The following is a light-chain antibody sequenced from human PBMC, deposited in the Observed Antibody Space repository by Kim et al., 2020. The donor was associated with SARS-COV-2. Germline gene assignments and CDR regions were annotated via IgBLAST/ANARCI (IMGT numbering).Light chain of an antibody. Sequence: AIQMTQSPSSLSASVGDRVTITCRASQGIRNELGWYQQKPGRAPNLLIYATSTLQSGVPSRFSGSGSGTDFTLTISSLQPEDVATYYCQQDYDYPLTFGGGTKVDIK. CDR2: ATS. J-gene: IGKJ4*01. CDR1: QGIRNE. V-gene: IGKV1-6*01. CDR3: QQDYDYPLT.